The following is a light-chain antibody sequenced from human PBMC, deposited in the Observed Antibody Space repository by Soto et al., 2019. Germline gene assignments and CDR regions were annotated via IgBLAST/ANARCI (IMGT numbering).Light chain of an antibody. Sequence: EIVLTQSPGTLSLSPGERATLSCRASQSVSSSYLAWYQQTPGQAPRLLVYDTSYRATGVPDRFSGSGSGTDFTLTISSLQSEDFAVYYCQQYNSWPLTFGGGTKVDIK. CDR1: QSVSSSY. J-gene: IGKJ4*01. V-gene: IGKV3-20*01. CDR2: DTS. CDR3: QQYNSWPLT.